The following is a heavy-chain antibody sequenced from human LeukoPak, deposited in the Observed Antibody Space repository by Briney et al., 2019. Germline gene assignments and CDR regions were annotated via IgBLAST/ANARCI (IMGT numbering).Heavy chain of an antibody. V-gene: IGHV5-51*03. CDR2: IYPGDSDT. J-gene: IGHJ6*03. CDR3: ARAYVNYYYYMDV. Sequence: PGESLKISCKGSGYSFSSYWIGWVRQMPGKGLEWMGIIYPGDSDTRYSPSFQGQVTISADKSISTAYLQWSSLKASHTAMYYCARAYVNYYYYMDVWGKGTTVTVSS. D-gene: IGHD2-21*01. CDR1: GYSFSSYW.